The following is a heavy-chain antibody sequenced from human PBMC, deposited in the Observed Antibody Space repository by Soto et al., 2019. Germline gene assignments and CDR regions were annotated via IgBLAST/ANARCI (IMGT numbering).Heavy chain of an antibody. CDR3: AKEPGEGRQYYFDY. Sequence: ASVKVSCKASGYTFTGYHMHWVRQAPGQGLEWMGWIAPSSGGTNYAQKFQGRVSMTRDTSMSTAYMELSRLSSDDTAVYYCAKEPGEGRQYYFDYWGQGTLVTVSA. V-gene: IGHV1-2*02. CDR1: GYTFTGYH. CDR2: IAPSSGGT. D-gene: IGHD3-10*01. J-gene: IGHJ4*02.